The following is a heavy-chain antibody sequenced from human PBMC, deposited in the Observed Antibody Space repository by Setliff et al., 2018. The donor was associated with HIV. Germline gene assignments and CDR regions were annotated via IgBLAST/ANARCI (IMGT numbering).Heavy chain of an antibody. CDR2: IYTSGST. CDR3: ANFGAMTGTYYFDY. V-gene: IGHV4-61*09. J-gene: IGHJ4*02. CDR1: GGSISSNK. D-gene: IGHD3-16*01. Sequence: SETLSLTCAVSGGSISSNKWWSWIRQPAGKGLEWIGHIYTSGSTNYNPSLKSRVTISVDTSKNQFSLKLSSVTAADTAVYYCANFGAMTGTYYFDYWGQGTLVTVSS.